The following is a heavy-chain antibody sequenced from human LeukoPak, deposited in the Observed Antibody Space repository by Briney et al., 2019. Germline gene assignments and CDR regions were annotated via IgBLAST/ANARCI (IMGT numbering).Heavy chain of an antibody. V-gene: IGHV3-53*01. CDR2: IYSDNT. CDR3: AKDKGSSSSDFDY. D-gene: IGHD6-6*01. J-gene: IGHJ4*02. CDR1: GFTVSSNS. Sequence: PGGSLRLSCTVSGFTVSSNSMSWVRQAPGKGLEWVSFIYSDNTHYSDSVKGRFTISRDNSKNTLYLQMNSLRAEDTAVYYCAKDKGSSSSDFDYWGQGTLVTVSS.